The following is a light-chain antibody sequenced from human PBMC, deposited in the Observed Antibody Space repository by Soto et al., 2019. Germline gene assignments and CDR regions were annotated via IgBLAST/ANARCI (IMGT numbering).Light chain of an antibody. J-gene: IGKJ2*01. CDR3: QQYYSTPL. CDR2: WAS. Sequence: DIVMTQSPDALAVSLGERATINCKSSQSVLYSSNNKNYLAWYQPKPGQPPKLLIYWASTRESGVPDRFSGSGSGTDFTLTISSLQAEDVAVYYCQQYYSTPLFGQGTKLEIK. CDR1: QSVLYSSNNKNY. V-gene: IGKV4-1*01.